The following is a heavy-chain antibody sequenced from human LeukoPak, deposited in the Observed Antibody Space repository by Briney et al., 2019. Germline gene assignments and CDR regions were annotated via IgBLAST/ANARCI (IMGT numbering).Heavy chain of an antibody. CDR2: INTDGSTT. CDR1: GFTLSSHW. D-gene: IGHD2-2*01. V-gene: IGHV3-74*01. Sequence: GGSLRLSCAASGFTLSSHWMHWVRQAPGKGLVWVSRINTDGSTTNYADSVKDRFTISRDNAKNTLYLQMDSLRAEDTAVYYCASSSSSCCESWGQGTLVTVSS. CDR3: ASSSSSCCES. J-gene: IGHJ4*02.